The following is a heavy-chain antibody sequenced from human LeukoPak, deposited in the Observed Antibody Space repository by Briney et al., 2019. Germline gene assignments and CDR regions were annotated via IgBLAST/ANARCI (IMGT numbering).Heavy chain of an antibody. Sequence: ASVKVSCKASGYTFTSYAMHWVRQAPGQRLEWMGWINAGNGNTKYSQKFQGRVTITRDTSASTAYMELSSLRSEDTAVYYCARSYSSSPYYFDYWGQGTLVTVSS. V-gene: IGHV1-3*01. CDR3: ARSYSSSPYYFDY. D-gene: IGHD6-13*01. CDR2: INAGNGNT. CDR1: GYTFTSYA. J-gene: IGHJ4*02.